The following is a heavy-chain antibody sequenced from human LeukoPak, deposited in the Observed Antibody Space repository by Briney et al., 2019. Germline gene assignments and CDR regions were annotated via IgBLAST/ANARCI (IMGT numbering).Heavy chain of an antibody. J-gene: IGHJ5*02. CDR1: GFTLSRHW. Sequence: GGSLRLSCAASGFTLSRHWMTWVRQAPGKGLEWVANIKHDGSEKNYVDSVKGRFTFSRDNSKNMLHLQMNSLRAEDTAVYYCARGFNRGFDPWGQGTLVIVSS. V-gene: IGHV3-7*03. D-gene: IGHD3-10*01. CDR2: IKHDGSEK. CDR3: ARGFNRGFDP.